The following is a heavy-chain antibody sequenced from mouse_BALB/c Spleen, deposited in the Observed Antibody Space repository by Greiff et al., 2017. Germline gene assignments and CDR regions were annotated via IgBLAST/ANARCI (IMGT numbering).Heavy chain of an antibody. CDR1: GYTFTSYW. Sequence: VQLQQPGAELVKPGASVKLSCKASGYTFTSYWMHWVKQRPGQGLEWIGEINPSNGRTNYNEKFKSKATLTVDKSSSTAYMQLSSLTSEDSAVYYCARFYGYDGDWFAYWGQGTLVTVSA. D-gene: IGHD2-2*01. V-gene: IGHV1S81*02. CDR2: INPSNGRT. CDR3: ARFYGYDGDWFAY. J-gene: IGHJ3*01.